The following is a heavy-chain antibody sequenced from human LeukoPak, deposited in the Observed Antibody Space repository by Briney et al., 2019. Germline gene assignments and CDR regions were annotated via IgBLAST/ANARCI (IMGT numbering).Heavy chain of an antibody. Sequence: PGGSLRLSCAASGFTFSSYNMNWVRQGPGKGLEWVAYISYGSSTIYYADSVKGRFTISRDNAKNSLYLQVNSLRAEDTAVYYCARDSSASYPYLDFWGQGTLVTVSS. CDR3: ARDSSASYPYLDF. CDR1: GFTFSSYN. CDR2: ISYGSSTI. D-gene: IGHD3-22*01. V-gene: IGHV3-48*04. J-gene: IGHJ4*02.